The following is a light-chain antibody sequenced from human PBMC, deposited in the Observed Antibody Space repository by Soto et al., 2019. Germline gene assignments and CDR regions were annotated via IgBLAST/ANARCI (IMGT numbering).Light chain of an antibody. J-gene: IGKJ1*01. CDR3: LQDHIYSWA. Sequence: AIQMTQSPSSLSASVGDRVTITCRASQGIRNDLGWYQQKPGKAPKLLIYAAAYLQSGVPSRLSGSGFGIDFTLTIISLKPEHFATYYCLQDHIYSWAFGQGTKVQIK. CDR1: QGIRND. V-gene: IGKV1-6*01. CDR2: AAA.